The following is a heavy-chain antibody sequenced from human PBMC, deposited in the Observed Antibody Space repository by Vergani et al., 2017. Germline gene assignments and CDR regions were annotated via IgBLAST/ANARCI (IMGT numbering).Heavy chain of an antibody. CDR2: IYTSGST. V-gene: IGHV4-61*02. CDR1: GGSISSGSYY. Sequence: QVQLQESGPGLVKPSQTLSLTCTVSGGSISSGSYYWSWIRQPAGKGLEWIGRIYTSGSTNYNPSLKSRVTISVDTSKNQFSLKLSSVTAADTAVYYCARVWKGDGDYRPDIYYFDYWGQGTLVTVSS. CDR3: ARVWKGDGDYRPDIYYFDY. J-gene: IGHJ4*02. D-gene: IGHD4-17*01.